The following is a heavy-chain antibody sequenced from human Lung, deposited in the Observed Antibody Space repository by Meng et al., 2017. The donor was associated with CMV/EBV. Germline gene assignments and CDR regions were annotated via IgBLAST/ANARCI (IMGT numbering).Heavy chain of an antibody. J-gene: IGHJ4*02. CDR1: GFTFSSYA. D-gene: IGHD2-8*02. CDR2: ISGSGGST. Sequence: GGSXRLXXAASGFTFSSYAMSWVRQAPGKGLEWVSAISGSGGSTYYADSVKGRFTISRDNSKNTLYLQMNSLRAEDTAVYYCAKGGWSKPPNWLWGQGNLVXVSS. CDR3: AKGGWSKPPNWL. V-gene: IGHV3-23*01.